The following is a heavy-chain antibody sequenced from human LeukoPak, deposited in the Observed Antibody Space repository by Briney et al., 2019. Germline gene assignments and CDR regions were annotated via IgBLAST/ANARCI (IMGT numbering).Heavy chain of an antibody. CDR1: GGTFSSYA. V-gene: IGHV1-69*13. D-gene: IGHD3-22*01. CDR2: IIPIFGTA. CDR3: ASGYYSDGSGYSPADY. Sequence: ALVKVSCKASGGTFSSYAISWVRQAPGQGLEWMGGIIPIFGTANYAQKFQGRVTITADESTSTAYMELSSLRSDDTAVYYCASGYYSDGSGYSPADYWGQGTRVTVSS. J-gene: IGHJ4*02.